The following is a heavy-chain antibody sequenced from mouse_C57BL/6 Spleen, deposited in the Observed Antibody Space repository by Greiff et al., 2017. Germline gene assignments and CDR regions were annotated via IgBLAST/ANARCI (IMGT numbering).Heavy chain of an antibody. Sequence: DVKLVESGGGLVQPGGSLKLSCAASGFTFSDYYMYWVRQTPEKRLEWVAYISNGGGSTYYPDTVKGRFTISRDNAKNTLYLQMSRLKSEDTAMYYCARHGGYDYPFAYWGQGTLVTVSA. J-gene: IGHJ3*01. D-gene: IGHD2-4*01. CDR2: ISNGGGST. CDR1: GFTFSDYY. V-gene: IGHV5-12*01. CDR3: ARHGGYDYPFAY.